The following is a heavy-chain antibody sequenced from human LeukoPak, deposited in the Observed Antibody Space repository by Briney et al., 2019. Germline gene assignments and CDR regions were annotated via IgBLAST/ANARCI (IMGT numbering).Heavy chain of an antibody. J-gene: IGHJ4*02. V-gene: IGHV1-46*01. Sequence: ASVKVSCKASGYTFTTYYIHWVRQAPGQGLEWMGIINSSGGTTIFTQKFQGRVTMTIDTSTSTVYMELTSLRSEDTAVYYCARGGSGTGFCHDYWGQGTLVTVSS. CDR2: INSSGGTT. D-gene: IGHD2-8*02. CDR1: GYTFTTYY. CDR3: ARGGSGTGFCHDY.